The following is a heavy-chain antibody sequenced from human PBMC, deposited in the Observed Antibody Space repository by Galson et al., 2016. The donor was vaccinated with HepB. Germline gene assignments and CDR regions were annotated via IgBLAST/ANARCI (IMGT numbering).Heavy chain of an antibody. V-gene: IGHV3-74*01. J-gene: IGHJ4*02. CDR2: INSDGSST. CDR3: AIDLRAYSWSFDAFDI. D-gene: IGHD1-26*01. CDR1: GFTFSSYR. Sequence: SLRLSCAASGFTFSSYRMHWVRQAPGKGLVWVSRINSDGSSTSYADSVKGRFTISRDNAKNTLYLQMNSLRAEDPAVYYCAIDLRAYSWSFDAFDIRGQGTLVTVSS.